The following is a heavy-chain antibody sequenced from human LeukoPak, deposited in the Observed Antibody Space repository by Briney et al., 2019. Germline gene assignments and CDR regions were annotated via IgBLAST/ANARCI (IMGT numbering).Heavy chain of an antibody. CDR2: FDPEDGET. J-gene: IGHJ3*02. D-gene: IGHD3-10*01. CDR3: ARHLGFGEFPSRDAFDI. V-gene: IGHV1-24*01. Sequence: ASVKVSCKVSGYTLTELSMHWVRQAPGKGLEWMGGFDPEDGETIYAQKFQGRVTMTEDTSTDTAYMELSSLRSEDTAVYYCARHLGFGEFPSRDAFDIWGQGTMVTVSS. CDR1: GYTLTELS.